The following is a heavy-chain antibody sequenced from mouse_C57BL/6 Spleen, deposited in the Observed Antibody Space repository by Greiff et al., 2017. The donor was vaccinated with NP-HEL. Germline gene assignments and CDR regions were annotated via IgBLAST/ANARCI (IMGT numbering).Heavy chain of an antibody. Sequence: EVQLQQSGPELVKPGASVKISCKASGYSFTDYNMNWVKQSNGKGLVWIGVINPNYGTTSYNQKFKGKATLTVDQSSSTASMQLNSLTSEDSAVYYCARGDYDSMAWFAYWGQGTLVTVSA. V-gene: IGHV1-39*01. CDR1: GYSFTDYN. J-gene: IGHJ3*01. CDR2: INPNYGTT. D-gene: IGHD2-4*01. CDR3: ARGDYDSMAWFAY.